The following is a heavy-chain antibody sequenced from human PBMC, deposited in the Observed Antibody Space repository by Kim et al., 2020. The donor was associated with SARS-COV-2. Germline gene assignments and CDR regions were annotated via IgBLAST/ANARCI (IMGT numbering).Heavy chain of an antibody. Sequence: GGSLRLSCAASGFTFSNDELHWVRQAPGKGLEWLSYISSSGSTIHYADSVKGRFTVSRDNAKNSLYLQMNSLRVEDTAVYYCVAAMTNPGFDYWGQGTLVTVSS. CDR3: VAAMTNPGFDY. D-gene: IGHD2-2*01. CDR2: ISSSGSTI. J-gene: IGHJ4*02. V-gene: IGHV3-48*03. CDR1: GFTFSNDE.